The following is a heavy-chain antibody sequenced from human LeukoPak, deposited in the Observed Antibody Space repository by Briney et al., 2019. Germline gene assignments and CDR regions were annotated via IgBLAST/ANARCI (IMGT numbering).Heavy chain of an antibody. D-gene: IGHD4-11*01. CDR1: GFTFSNAW. V-gene: IGHV3-15*01. CDR3: TTLSNYPRGYYYFYMDV. Sequence: GGSLRLSCAASGFTFSNAWMSWVRQAPGKGLEWVGRIKSKTDGGTTDYAAPVKGRFTISRDDSKNTLYLQMNSLKTEDTAVYYCTTLSNYPRGYYYFYMDVWGKGTTVTVSS. CDR2: IKSKTDGGTT. J-gene: IGHJ6*03.